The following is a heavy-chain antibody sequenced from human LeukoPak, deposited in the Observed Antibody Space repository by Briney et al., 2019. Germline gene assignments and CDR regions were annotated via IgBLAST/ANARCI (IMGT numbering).Heavy chain of an antibody. CDR2: ISYDGSNK. J-gene: IGHJ4*02. V-gene: IGHV3-30*18. Sequence: GGSLRLSCAASGFTFRGLGMTGVGGAPGRGRGGWAVISYDGSNKYYADSVKGRFTISRDNSKNTLYLQMNSLRAEDTAVYYCAKAGPNSSSIDYWGQGTLVTVSS. CDR3: AKAGPNSSSIDY. D-gene: IGHD6-6*01. CDR1: GFTFRGLG.